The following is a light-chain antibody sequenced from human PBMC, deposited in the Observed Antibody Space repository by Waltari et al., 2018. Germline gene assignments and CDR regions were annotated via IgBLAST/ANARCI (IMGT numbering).Light chain of an antibody. CDR3: QQAYNTPSIT. J-gene: IGKJ5*01. CDR1: ESIGYY. Sequence: DIQMTQSPSSLSASVGDRVTITCRASESIGYYLNWYQQRPGQTPDLLIYSASSLQDGVPARITSSGSWTVVTLTISSLQPEDSATYYCQQAYNTPSITFGQGTRLEIK. CDR2: SAS. V-gene: IGKV1-39*01.